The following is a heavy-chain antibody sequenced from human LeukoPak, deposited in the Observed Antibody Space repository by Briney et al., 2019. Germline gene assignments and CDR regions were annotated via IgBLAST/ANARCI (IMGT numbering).Heavy chain of an antibody. CDR1: GYTFTGYY. D-gene: IGHD3-16*01. CDR2: INPNSGGT. Sequence: ASVKVSCKASGYTFTGYYMHWVRQAPGQGLEWMGWINPNSGGTNYAQKFQGRVTMTRDTSISTAYMELSRLRSDDTAVYHCARVWGYAANLNYWGQGTLVTVSS. V-gene: IGHV1-2*02. J-gene: IGHJ4*02. CDR3: ARVWGYAANLNY.